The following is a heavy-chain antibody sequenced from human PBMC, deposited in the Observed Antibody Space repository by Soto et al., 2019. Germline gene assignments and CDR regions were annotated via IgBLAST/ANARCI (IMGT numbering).Heavy chain of an antibody. Sequence: ASVKVSCKASGYSFFSYYIHWVRQAPGQGLEWMGRFIASGGNTDYAQRFRGRVSMTRDTSTTNTVSLELTSMTSDDTAVYYCARGGATIFGVIDSWGQGTRVTVSS. CDR3: ARGGATIFGVIDS. D-gene: IGHD3-3*01. CDR2: FIASGGNT. CDR1: GYSFFSYY. V-gene: IGHV1-46*01. J-gene: IGHJ4*02.